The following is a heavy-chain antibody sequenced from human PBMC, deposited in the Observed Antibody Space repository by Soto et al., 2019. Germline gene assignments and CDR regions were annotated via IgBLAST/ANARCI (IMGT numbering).Heavy chain of an antibody. Sequence: PGGSLRLSCAASGFTFSSYAMSWVCQAPGKGLEWVSAISGSGGSTYYADSVKGRFTISRDNSKNTLYLQMNSLRAEDTAVYYCAKPGRSEDIVVVPAAIRYYYYGMDVWGQGTTVTVSS. D-gene: IGHD2-2*02. CDR1: GFTFSSYA. CDR2: ISGSGGST. CDR3: AKPGRSEDIVVVPAAIRYYYYGMDV. V-gene: IGHV3-23*01. J-gene: IGHJ6*02.